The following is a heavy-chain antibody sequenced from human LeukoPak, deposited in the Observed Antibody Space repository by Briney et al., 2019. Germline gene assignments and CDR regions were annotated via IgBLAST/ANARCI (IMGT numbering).Heavy chain of an antibody. CDR1: GGTFSSCA. CDR3: ARNAVPDRPFSGMDV. J-gene: IGHJ6*04. D-gene: IGHD2-2*01. V-gene: IGHV1-69*13. Sequence: SVKVSCKASGGTFSSCAISWVRQAPGQGLEWMGGIIPIFGTANYAQKFQGRVTITADESTSTAYMELSSLRSEDTAVYYCARNAVPDRPFSGMDVWGKGTTVTVSS. CDR2: IIPIFGTA.